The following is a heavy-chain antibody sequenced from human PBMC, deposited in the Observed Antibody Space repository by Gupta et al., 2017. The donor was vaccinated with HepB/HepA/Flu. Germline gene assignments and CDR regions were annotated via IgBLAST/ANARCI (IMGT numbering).Heavy chain of an antibody. CDR2: INPDGSVR. V-gene: IGHV3-7*01. CDR1: GFSFSNDW. Sequence: VQLEESGGGLVQPGGSLRLSCAASGFSFSNDWMNWVRQVSGKGLEWVANINPDGSVRRYVDSVKGRFIISRDNAKNSLYLQMSSLRAEDTAVDYCVRVDISWGQGTLVTVSP. CDR3: VRVDIS. J-gene: IGHJ1*01. D-gene: IGHD2-2*03.